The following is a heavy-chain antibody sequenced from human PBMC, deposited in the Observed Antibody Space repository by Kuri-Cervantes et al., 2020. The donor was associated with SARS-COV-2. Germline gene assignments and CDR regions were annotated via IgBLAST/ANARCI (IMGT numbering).Heavy chain of an antibody. CDR2: IYPGDSDT. CDR1: GYSFTSYW. CDR3: ARSYYDSSGYYFSYFDY. V-gene: IGHV5-51*01. Sequence: GESLKISCKGSGYSFTSYWTGWVRQMPGKGLEWMGIIYPGDSDTRYSPSFQGQVTISADKSISTAYLQWSSLRASDTAMYYCARSYYDSSGYYFSYFDYWGQGVLVTVSS. D-gene: IGHD3-22*01. J-gene: IGHJ4*02.